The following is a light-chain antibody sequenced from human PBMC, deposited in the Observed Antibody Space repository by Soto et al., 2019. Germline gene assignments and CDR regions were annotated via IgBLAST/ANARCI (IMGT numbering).Light chain of an antibody. V-gene: IGLV2-14*01. J-gene: IGLJ2*01. Sequence: QSALTQPASVSGSPGQSITISCTGTSSDVGGYNYVSWYQQHPGKAPKLMIYDVSNRPSGVSNRFSGSKSGNTASLTISGHQAEDEADYYCSSYTSSQGVFGGGTKVTVL. CDR3: SSYTSSQGV. CDR2: DVS. CDR1: SSDVGGYNY.